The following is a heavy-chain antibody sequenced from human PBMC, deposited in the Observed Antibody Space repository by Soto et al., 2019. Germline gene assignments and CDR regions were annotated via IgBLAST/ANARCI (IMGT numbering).Heavy chain of an antibody. J-gene: IGHJ4*02. CDR2: IYWDDDK. CDR1: GFSLNTDEVS. Sequence: QITLRESGPTLVRPTQPLMLTCTFSGFSLNTDEVSVSWIRQPPGKAPEWLALIYWDDDKRYKPSLKNRVAITDDPSKHQLVLTMSNMSPVATAIYYCVHGRAEWAYFDSGCQGTPVTVSS. D-gene: IGHD1-26*01. CDR3: VHGRAEWAYFDS. V-gene: IGHV2-5*02.